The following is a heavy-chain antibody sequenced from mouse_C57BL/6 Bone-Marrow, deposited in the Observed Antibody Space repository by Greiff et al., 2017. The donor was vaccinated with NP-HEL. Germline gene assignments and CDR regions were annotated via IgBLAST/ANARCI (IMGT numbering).Heavy chain of an antibody. CDR2: IDPENGDT. D-gene: IGHD1-1*01. Sequence: VQLKESGAELVRPGASVKLSCTASGFNIKDDYMHWVKQRPEQGLEWIGWIDPENGDTEYASKFQGKATITADTSSNTAYLQLSSLTSEDTAVYYCTTMIACWGKGTTLTVAS. CDR3: TTMIAC. CDR1: GFNIKDDY. J-gene: IGHJ2*01. V-gene: IGHV14-4*01.